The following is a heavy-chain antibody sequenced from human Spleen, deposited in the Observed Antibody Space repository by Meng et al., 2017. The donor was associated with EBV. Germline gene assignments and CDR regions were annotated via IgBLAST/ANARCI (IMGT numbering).Heavy chain of an antibody. CDR2: INHSGCT. D-gene: IGHD6-6*01. J-gene: IGHJ4*02. CDR1: GGAFSGYY. CDR3: ARGARPDY. Sequence: QVRLLHVGSGLLKPSGTLALTCAVYGGAFSGYYCNWIRQPPGKGLEWIGEINHSGCTNYNPSLKSRVTISADTSKRQFSLKLNAVTAADTAVYYCARGARPDYWGQGTLVTVSS. V-gene: IGHV4-34*01.